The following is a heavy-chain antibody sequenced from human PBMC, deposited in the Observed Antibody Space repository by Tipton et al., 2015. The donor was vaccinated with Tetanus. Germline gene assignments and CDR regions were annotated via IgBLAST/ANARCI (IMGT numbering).Heavy chain of an antibody. D-gene: IGHD1-26*01. CDR1: GGSISSGGYY. V-gene: IGHV4-31*03. CDR2: IYYSGST. Sequence: TLSLTCTVSGGSISSGGYYWSWVRQHPGKGLEWIGDIYYSGSTYYNPSLKSRVTISVDASMYQFSLKLKSVTSADTVVYYCARDQARGARGWNYFDYWGQGTLVTVSS. J-gene: IGHJ4*02. CDR3: ARDQARGARGWNYFDY.